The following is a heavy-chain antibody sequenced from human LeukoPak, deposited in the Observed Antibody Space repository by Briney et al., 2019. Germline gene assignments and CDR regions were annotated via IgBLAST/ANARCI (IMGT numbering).Heavy chain of an antibody. CDR2: ISRSGDTL. CDR1: GFPFRDYY. J-gene: IGHJ4*02. V-gene: IGHV3-11*04. CDR3: ARDSPIGVVIIGYFDY. D-gene: IGHD3-3*01. Sequence: PGGSLRLSCAASGFPFRDYYMTWIRQAPGKGLEWISYISRSGDTLYYADSVKGRFTISRDNSKNTLYLQMNSLRAEDTAVYYCARDSPIGVVIIGYFDYWGQGTLVTVSS.